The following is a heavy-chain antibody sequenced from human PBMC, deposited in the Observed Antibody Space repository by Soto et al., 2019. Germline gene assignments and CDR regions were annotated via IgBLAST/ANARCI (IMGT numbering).Heavy chain of an antibody. J-gene: IGHJ4*02. CDR3: AKDQASGQGSFDS. CDR2: ISYDGSNQ. Sequence: GGSLRLSCAASGFTFNIYGMHWVRQAPDKGLEWVALISYDGSNQYYADSVEGRFTISRDNSKNTLFLQMNSLRADDTAVYYCAKDQASGQGSFDSWGQGTLVTVSS. CDR1: GFTFNIYG. V-gene: IGHV3-30*18.